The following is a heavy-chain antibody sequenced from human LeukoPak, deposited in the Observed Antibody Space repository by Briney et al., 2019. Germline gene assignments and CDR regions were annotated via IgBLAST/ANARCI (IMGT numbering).Heavy chain of an antibody. Sequence: ASVKVSCTASGGTFSSYAISWVRQAPGQGLEWMGGIIPIFGTANYAQKFQGRVTITADESTSTAYMELSSLRSEDTAVYYCARSATYYYDSSGLYYFDYWGQGTLVTVSS. D-gene: IGHD3-22*01. J-gene: IGHJ4*02. CDR3: ARSATYYYDSSGLYYFDY. V-gene: IGHV1-69*01. CDR1: GGTFSSYA. CDR2: IIPIFGTA.